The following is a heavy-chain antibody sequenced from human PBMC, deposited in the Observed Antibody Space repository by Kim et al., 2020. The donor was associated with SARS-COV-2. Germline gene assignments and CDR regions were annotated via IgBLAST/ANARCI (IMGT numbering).Heavy chain of an antibody. CDR2: IYYSGST. J-gene: IGHJ4*02. Sequence: TLSLTCTVSGGSISSSSYYWGWIRQPPGKGLEWIGSIYYSGSTYYNPSLKSRVTISVDTSKNQFSLKPSSVTAADTAVYYCARREVAVGFFDYWGQGTLVTVSS. CDR1: GGSISSSSYY. CDR3: ARREVAVGFFDY. V-gene: IGHV4-39*01. D-gene: IGHD6-19*01.